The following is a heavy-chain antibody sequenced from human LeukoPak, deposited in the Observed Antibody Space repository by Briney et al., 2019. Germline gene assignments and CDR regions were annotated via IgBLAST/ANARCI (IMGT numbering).Heavy chain of an antibody. V-gene: IGHV1-24*01. J-gene: IGHJ4*02. Sequence: ASVKVSCKVSGYTLTELSMHWVRQAPGKGLEWMGGFDPEDGETIYAQKFQGRVTMTRDTSISTAYMELSRLRSDDTAVYYCARQYWSGGSCYLYWGQGTLVTVSS. D-gene: IGHD2-15*01. CDR1: GYTLTELS. CDR2: FDPEDGET. CDR3: ARQYWSGGSCYLY.